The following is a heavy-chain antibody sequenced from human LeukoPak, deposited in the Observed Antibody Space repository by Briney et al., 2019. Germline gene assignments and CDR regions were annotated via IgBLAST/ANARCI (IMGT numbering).Heavy chain of an antibody. V-gene: IGHV1-8*01. CDR1: GYTFTSYD. D-gene: IGHD5-18*01. J-gene: IGHJ3*01. CDR3: ARGLGYSSRSDAFDA. Sequence: ASVKVSCKASGYTFTSYDINWVRQATGQGLEWMGWMDPNNDKTGFAQKFQGRVTMTWNTSIGTAYMELSSLTSEDTAVYYCARGLGYSSRSDAFDAWGQGTMVTVSS. CDR2: MDPNNDKT.